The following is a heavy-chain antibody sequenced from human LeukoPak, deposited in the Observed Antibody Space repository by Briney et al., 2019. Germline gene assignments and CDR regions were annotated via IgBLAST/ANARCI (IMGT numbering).Heavy chain of an antibody. CDR3: ARASSLLLWFGELFSFDY. CDR1: GYTFTSYG. D-gene: IGHD3-10*01. J-gene: IGHJ4*02. Sequence: ASVKVSCKASGYTFTSYGISWVRQAPGQGLEWMGWINPNSGGTNYAQKFQGWVTMTRDTSISTAYMELSRLRSDDTAVYYCARASSLLLWFGELFSFDYWGQGTLVTVSS. V-gene: IGHV1-2*04. CDR2: INPNSGGT.